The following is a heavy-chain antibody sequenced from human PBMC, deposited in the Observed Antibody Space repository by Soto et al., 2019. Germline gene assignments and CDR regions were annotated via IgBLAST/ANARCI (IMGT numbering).Heavy chain of an antibody. V-gene: IGHV4-30-2*01. CDR1: GGSISSGGYS. CDR3: ARVPDR. CDR2: IYHSGST. Sequence: PSGTLSLTCAVSGGSISSGGYSWSWIRQPPGKGLEWIGYIYHSGSTYYNPSLKSRVTISVDRSKNQFSLKLSPVTAADTAVYYCARVPDRWGQGTLVPVSS. J-gene: IGHJ5*02.